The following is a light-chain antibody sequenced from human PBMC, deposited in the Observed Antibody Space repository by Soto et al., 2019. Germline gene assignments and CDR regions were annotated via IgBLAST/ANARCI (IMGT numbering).Light chain of an antibody. V-gene: IGLV1-47*01. Sequence: QSVLTQPPSASGTPGQRVTISCSGSSSNIGSNYVYWYQQLPGTAPKLLIYRNNQRPSGVPDRFSGSKSGTSASLAISGLRSEDEADYYCGAWDDRLGVFGTETKVTVL. CDR1: SSNIGSNY. J-gene: IGLJ1*01. CDR3: GAWDDRLGV. CDR2: RNN.